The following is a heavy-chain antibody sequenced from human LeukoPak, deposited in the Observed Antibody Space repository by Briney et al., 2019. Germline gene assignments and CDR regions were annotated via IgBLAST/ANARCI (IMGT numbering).Heavy chain of an antibody. CDR2: INPNTGDT. Sequence: ASVKVSCKASGYTFTGYYMHWVRQAPGQGLEWMGWINPNTGDTNSAQKFQGRVTMTRDTSISTVYMELSRLTSDDTAVYYCARDSVAGSAGFVLPDYWGQGTLVTVSS. CDR3: ARDSVAGSAGFVLPDY. V-gene: IGHV1-2*02. CDR1: GYTFTGYY. J-gene: IGHJ4*02. D-gene: IGHD6-19*01.